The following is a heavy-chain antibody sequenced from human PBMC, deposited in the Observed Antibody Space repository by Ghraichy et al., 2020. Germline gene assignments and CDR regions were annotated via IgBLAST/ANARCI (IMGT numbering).Heavy chain of an antibody. CDR2: IYTSGST. Sequence: SETLSLTCTVSGVSISSYYWSWIRQPPGKGLEWIGYIYTSGSTNYNPSLKSRVTISVDTSKNQFSLKLSSVTAADTAVYYCARHQDGSDYWGQGTLVTVSS. CDR1: GVSISSYY. V-gene: IGHV4-4*09. J-gene: IGHJ4*02. CDR3: ARHQDGSDY.